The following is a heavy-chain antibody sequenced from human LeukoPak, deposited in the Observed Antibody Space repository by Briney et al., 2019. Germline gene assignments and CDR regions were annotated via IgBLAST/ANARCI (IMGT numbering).Heavy chain of an antibody. Sequence: SETLSLTCTVSGGSTSRYYWSWIRQPPGKSLEWIGYIYYSGSTTYNPSLKSRVTISIDTSNTRFSLNLTSVTAADTAVYYCARLPGISAVWGQGTPVIVSS. CDR2: IYYSGST. J-gene: IGHJ1*01. CDR1: GGSTSRYY. D-gene: IGHD6-13*01. CDR3: ARLPGISAV. V-gene: IGHV4-59*08.